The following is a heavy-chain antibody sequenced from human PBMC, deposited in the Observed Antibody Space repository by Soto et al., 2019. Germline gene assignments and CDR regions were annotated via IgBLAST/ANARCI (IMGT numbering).Heavy chain of an antibody. D-gene: IGHD1-26*01. V-gene: IGHV3-74*01. CDR3: ANFYSGSYSTY. Sequence: VLLRLCWRVAGVTLSYYGSHWVRQAPGKGLVWVSRINSDGSTTNYADSVKGRFTISRDNAKNTLYLEMNSLRAEDTAVYYCANFYSGSYSTYWGQGTLVTSPQ. J-gene: IGHJ4*02. CDR1: GVTLSYYG. CDR2: INSDGSTT.